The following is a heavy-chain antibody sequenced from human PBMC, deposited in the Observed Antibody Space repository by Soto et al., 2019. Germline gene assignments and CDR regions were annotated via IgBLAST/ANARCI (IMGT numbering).Heavy chain of an antibody. D-gene: IGHD5-18*01. CDR3: ARSGIQLWPREDY. Sequence: ASVKVSCKISGHTLTEFSIHWVRQAPGKGLEWMGGFDPEGGEAIYAQKWHGRVTVTEDTVTDTAYMELSSLRSEDTAVYYCARSGIQLWPREDYWGQGTLVTVSS. CDR2: FDPEGGEA. CDR1: GHTLTEFS. J-gene: IGHJ4*02. V-gene: IGHV1-24*01.